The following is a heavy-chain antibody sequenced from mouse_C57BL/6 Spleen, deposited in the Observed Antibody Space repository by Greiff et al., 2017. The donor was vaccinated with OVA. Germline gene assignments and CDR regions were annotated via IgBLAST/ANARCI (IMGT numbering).Heavy chain of an antibody. Sequence: VQLQQSGPELVKPGASVKISCKASGYTFTDYYLNWVKQSHGKSLEWIGDINPNNGGTSYNQKVKGKDTLTGDKSSSTAYMELRSLTSEDSAVYYCAGSSFAYWGQGTLVTVSA. CDR1: GYTFTDYY. CDR3: AGSSFAY. V-gene: IGHV1-26*01. CDR2: INPNNGGT. D-gene: IGHD1-1*01. J-gene: IGHJ3*01.